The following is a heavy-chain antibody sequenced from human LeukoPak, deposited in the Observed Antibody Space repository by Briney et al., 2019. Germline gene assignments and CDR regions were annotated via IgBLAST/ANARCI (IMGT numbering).Heavy chain of an antibody. Sequence: ASVKVSCKASGYTFTSYYMHWVRQATGQGLEWMGWMNPNSGNTGYAQKFQGRVTMTRNTSISTAYMELSSLRSEDTAVYYCAREDIGFDYWGQGTLVTVSS. CDR1: GYTFTSYY. CDR2: MNPNSGNT. J-gene: IGHJ4*02. CDR3: AREDIGFDY. V-gene: IGHV1-8*02. D-gene: IGHD2-15*01.